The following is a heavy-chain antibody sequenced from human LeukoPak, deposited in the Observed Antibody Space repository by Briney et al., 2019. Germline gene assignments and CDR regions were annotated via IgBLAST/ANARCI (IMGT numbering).Heavy chain of an antibody. Sequence: PGGSLRLSCAASGFTFSSYSMNWVRQAPGKGLEWVSSISSSSSYIYYADSVKGRFTISRDNAKNSLYLQMNSLRAEDTAVYYCARIAGCSGGSCYRYFQHWGQGTLVTVSS. CDR1: GFTFSSYS. J-gene: IGHJ1*01. V-gene: IGHV3-21*01. CDR2: ISSSSSYI. CDR3: ARIAGCSGGSCYRYFQH. D-gene: IGHD2-15*01.